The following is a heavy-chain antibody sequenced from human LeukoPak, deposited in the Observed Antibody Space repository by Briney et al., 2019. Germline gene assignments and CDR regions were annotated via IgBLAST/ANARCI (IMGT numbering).Heavy chain of an antibody. CDR2: IYTSGST. CDR3: ARDVEARSPGGYYYYHMDV. J-gene: IGHJ6*03. Sequence: SETLSLNCTVSGGSIRSYYWSWIRQPAGKGLEWIGRIYTSGSTNYNPSLKSRVTMSVDTSKNQFSLKLSSVTAADTAVYYCARDVEARSPGGYYYYHMDVWGKGTTVTVSS. CDR1: GGSIRSYY. V-gene: IGHV4-4*07. D-gene: IGHD2-15*01.